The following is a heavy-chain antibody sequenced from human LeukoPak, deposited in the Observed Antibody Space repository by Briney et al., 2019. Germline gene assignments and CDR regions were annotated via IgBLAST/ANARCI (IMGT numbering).Heavy chain of an antibody. V-gene: IGHV3-43*01. CDR1: RFTFDYYT. Sequence: GRSLRLSCAASRFTFDYYTMYWVRQGAEKGLECVSLISMDGVNTFYADSVKGRLTISRDNNNNSLYLQMNGLRTDDTGLYYCVKGRRRGYAYGTLESWGQGTLVTVSS. CDR3: VKGRRRGYAYGTLES. D-gene: IGHD5-18*01. CDR2: ISMDGVNT. J-gene: IGHJ4*02.